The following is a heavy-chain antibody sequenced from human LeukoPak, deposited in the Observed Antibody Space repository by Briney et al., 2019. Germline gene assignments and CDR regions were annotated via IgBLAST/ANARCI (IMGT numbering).Heavy chain of an antibody. CDR3: ARGYLGITLYFDY. CDR1: GFTFNSYW. D-gene: IGHD7-27*01. CDR2: IKKDGSEK. J-gene: IGHJ4*02. V-gene: IGHV3-7*01. Sequence: SGGSLRLSCAASGFTFNSYWMSWVRQAPGKGLEWVANIKKDGSEKNYVDSVKGRFTISRDNAKNSLYLQMDSLRAEDTAVYYCARGYLGITLYFDYWGQGTLVTVSS.